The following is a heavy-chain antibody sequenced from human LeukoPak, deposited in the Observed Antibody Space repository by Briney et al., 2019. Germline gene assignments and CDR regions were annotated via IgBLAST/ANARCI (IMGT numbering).Heavy chain of an antibody. CDR1: GFTFSNSW. CDR3: VGGTSYWYGVDY. D-gene: IGHD2-2*01. J-gene: IGHJ4*02. CDR2: MNGDGSTI. V-gene: IGHV3-74*01. Sequence: PGGSLRLSCGASGFTFSNSWMHWVRQAPGKGLVWVSYMNGDGSTISHADSVKGRFTMSRDNARNTLHLDMNSLREEDTAVYFCVGGTSYWYGVDYWGRGTLVTVSS.